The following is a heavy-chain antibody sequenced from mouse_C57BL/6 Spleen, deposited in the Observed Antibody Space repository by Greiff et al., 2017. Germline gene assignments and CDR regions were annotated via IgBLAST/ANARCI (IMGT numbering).Heavy chain of an antibody. Sequence: EVQLQESGPELVKPGASVKISCKASGYSFTDYYMNWVKQSNGTSLEWIGVINPNYGTTSYNQQFKGKATLTVDQYSSTAYKQLNSLTSEDSAVYYCAPHYVYDVAWFAYWGQGTLVTVSA. CDR2: INPNYGTT. J-gene: IGHJ3*01. D-gene: IGHD2-2*01. CDR3: APHYVYDVAWFAY. V-gene: IGHV1-39*01. CDR1: GYSFTDYY.